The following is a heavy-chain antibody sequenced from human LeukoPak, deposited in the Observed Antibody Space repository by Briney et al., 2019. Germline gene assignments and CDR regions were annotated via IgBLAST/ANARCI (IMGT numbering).Heavy chain of an antibody. CDR3: ARHDSFIPY. D-gene: IGHD5-18*01. J-gene: IGHJ4*02. Sequence: GGSLRLSCAAYGFTFNYYAMSWVRQAPGKGLEWVSGISDNKGKTYYTDSVKGRFTISRDNTKNTVYLQMNNLRADDTAVYFCARHDSFIPYWGQGTLVTVSS. V-gene: IGHV3-23*01. CDR2: ISDNKGKT. CDR1: GFTFNYYA.